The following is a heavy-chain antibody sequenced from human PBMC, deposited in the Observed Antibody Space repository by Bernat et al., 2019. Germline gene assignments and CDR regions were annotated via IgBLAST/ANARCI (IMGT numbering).Heavy chain of an antibody. CDR1: GFTFSSYG. J-gene: IGHJ4*02. CDR3: ARNTYYYDSSGYLSDY. CDR2: IWYDGSNK. Sequence: QVQLVESGGGVVQPGRSLRLSCAASGFTFSSYGMHWVRQAPGKGLEWVAVIWYDGSNKYYADSVKGRFTISRANSKTTLYLQMNSLRAEDTDVYYCARNTYYYDSSGYLSDYWGQGTLVTVSS. V-gene: IGHV3-33*01. D-gene: IGHD3-22*01.